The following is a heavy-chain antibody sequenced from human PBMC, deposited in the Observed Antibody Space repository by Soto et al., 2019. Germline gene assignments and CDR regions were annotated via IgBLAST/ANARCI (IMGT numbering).Heavy chain of an antibody. Sequence: ASVKVSCKASGYTFTSYGISWVRQAPGQGLEWMGWISAYNGNTNYAQKLQGRVTMTTDTSTSTAYMELRSLRSDDTAVYYCARDYALRQYHDFWSGYYSRWFDPWGQGTLVTVSS. V-gene: IGHV1-18*01. CDR3: ARDYALRQYHDFWSGYYSRWFDP. D-gene: IGHD3-3*01. J-gene: IGHJ5*02. CDR2: ISAYNGNT. CDR1: GYTFTSYG.